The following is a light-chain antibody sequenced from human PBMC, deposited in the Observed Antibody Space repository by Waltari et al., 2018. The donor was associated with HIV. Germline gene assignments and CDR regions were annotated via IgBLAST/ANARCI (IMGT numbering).Light chain of an antibody. Sequence: QSVLTQPPSASGTPGQRVTISCSGSSSNIGSNTVNWYHQLPGTAPKLLIYTNKQRPSVVPDRFSCSKSGTSASLAISGLQSEDEADYYCAAWDDSLNGWVFGGGTKLTVL. CDR3: AAWDDSLNGWV. V-gene: IGLV1-44*01. CDR1: SSNIGSNT. CDR2: TNK. J-gene: IGLJ3*02.